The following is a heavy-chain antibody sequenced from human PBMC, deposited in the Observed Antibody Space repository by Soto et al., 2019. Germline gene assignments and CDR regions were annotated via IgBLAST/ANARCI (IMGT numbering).Heavy chain of an antibody. J-gene: IGHJ4*01. Sequence: PSETLYLTCAVYGESFSGHSWGWIRQPPGKGLEWLGESNHRGSVKYNASLKSRVTITVDRSKNQFSLKLSSVTAADTAVYYCASVDDYWGHGTLVTVSS. V-gene: IGHV4-34*01. CDR3: ASVDDY. CDR2: SNHRGSV. CDR1: GESFSGHS. D-gene: IGHD3-9*01.